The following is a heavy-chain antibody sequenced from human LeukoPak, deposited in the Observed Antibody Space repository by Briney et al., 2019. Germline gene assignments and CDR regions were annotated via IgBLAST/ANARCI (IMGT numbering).Heavy chain of an antibody. V-gene: IGHV3-48*01. CDR1: GFTFSSYS. CDR2: ISSSSSAI. D-gene: IGHD5-12*01. CDR3: ARDGYSGYDGFDY. Sequence: GGSLRLSCAASGFTFSSYSMNWVRQAPGKGLEWVSYISSSSSAIYYADSVKGRFTISRDNAKNSLYLQMNSLRAEDTAVYCCARDGYSGYDGFDYWGQGTLVTVSS. J-gene: IGHJ4*02.